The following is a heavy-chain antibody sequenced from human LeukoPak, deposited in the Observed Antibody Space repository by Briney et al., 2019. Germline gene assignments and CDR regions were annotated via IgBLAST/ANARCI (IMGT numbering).Heavy chain of an antibody. CDR2: TYYRSKWYN. J-gene: IGHJ3*02. Sequence: SQTLSLTCAISGDSVSSNSAAWNWIRQSPSRGLEWLGRTYYRSKWYNDYAVSVKRRITINPDTSKNQFSLQLNSVTPEDTAVYYCARTYYDILTGYYTYNAFDIWGQGTMVTVSS. CDR1: GDSVSSNSAA. CDR3: ARTYYDILTGYYTYNAFDI. V-gene: IGHV6-1*01. D-gene: IGHD3-9*01.